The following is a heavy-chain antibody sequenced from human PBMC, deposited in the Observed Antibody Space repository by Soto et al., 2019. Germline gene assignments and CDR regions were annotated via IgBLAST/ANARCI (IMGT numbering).Heavy chain of an antibody. Sequence: QLQLQESGPGLVKPSETLSLTCTVSGGSISSSNYYWGWIRQPPGKGLEWIGSIYYSGSTYYNPSLKCRVTISVDTSKTHSALKLSSVTAADTAVYYCARGTVRSVTTYPDYWGQGTLVTVSS. CDR1: GGSISSSNYY. V-gene: IGHV4-39*02. J-gene: IGHJ4*02. CDR3: ARGTVRSVTTYPDY. CDR2: IYYSGST. D-gene: IGHD4-17*01.